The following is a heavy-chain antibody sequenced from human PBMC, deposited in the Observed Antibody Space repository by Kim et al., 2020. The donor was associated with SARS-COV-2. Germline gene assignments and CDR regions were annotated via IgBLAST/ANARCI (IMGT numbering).Heavy chain of an antibody. CDR3: ARVRSRPSYYYYGMDV. V-gene: IGHV4-34*01. J-gene: IGHJ6*02. CDR2: INHSGST. Sequence: SETLSLTCAVYGGSFSGYYWSWIRQPPGKGLEWIGEINHSGSTNYNPSLKSRVTISVDTSKNQFSLKLSSVTAADTAVYYCARVRSRPSYYYYGMDVWGQGTTVTVSS. CDR1: GGSFSGYY.